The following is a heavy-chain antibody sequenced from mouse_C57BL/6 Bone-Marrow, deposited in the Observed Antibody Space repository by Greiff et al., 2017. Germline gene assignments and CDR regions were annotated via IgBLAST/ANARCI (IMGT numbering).Heavy chain of an antibody. CDR2: IYPGGGYT. CDR3: ARRLRGALGFAY. V-gene: IGHV1-63*01. J-gene: IGHJ3*01. CDR1: GYTFTNYW. D-gene: IGHD1-1*01. Sequence: QVQLKQSGAELVRPGTSVKMSCKASGYTFTNYWIGWAKQRPGHGLEWIGDIYPGGGYTNYNDKFKGKATLTADKSSSTAYMPFSSLTSEDSAIYYCARRLRGALGFAYWGQGTLVTVSA.